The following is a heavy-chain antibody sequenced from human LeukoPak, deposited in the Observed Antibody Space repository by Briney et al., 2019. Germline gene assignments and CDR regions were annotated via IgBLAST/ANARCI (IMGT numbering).Heavy chain of an antibody. CDR1: GFTFSDHY. CDR3: AREMVAVPDAFDI. J-gene: IGHJ3*02. D-gene: IGHD2-15*01. CDR2: ISSSGSTI. Sequence: GGSLRLSCAASGFTFSDHYMSWIRQAPGKGLEWVSYISSSGSTIYYADSVKGRFTISRDNAKNSLYLQMNSLRAEDTAVYYCAREMVAVPDAFDIWGQGTMVTVSS. V-gene: IGHV3-11*01.